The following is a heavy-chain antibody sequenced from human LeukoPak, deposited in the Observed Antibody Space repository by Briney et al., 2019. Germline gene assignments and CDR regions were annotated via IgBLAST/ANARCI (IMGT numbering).Heavy chain of an antibody. Sequence: GASVKVSCEASGGTFSSYAISWVRQAPGQGLEWMGRIIPILGIANYAQKFQGRVTITADKSTSTAYMELSSLRSEDTAVYYCAKTGDFYGMDVWGQGTTVTVSS. CDR3: AKTGDFYGMDV. J-gene: IGHJ6*02. CDR1: GGTFSSYA. V-gene: IGHV1-69*04. CDR2: IIPILGIA. D-gene: IGHD7-27*01.